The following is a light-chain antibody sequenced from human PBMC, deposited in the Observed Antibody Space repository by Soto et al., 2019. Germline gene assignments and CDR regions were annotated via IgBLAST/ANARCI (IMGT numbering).Light chain of an antibody. Sequence: QSALTQPASVSGSPGQSTTISCTGTSSDVGHPYNYVSWYQQYPGKAPKLLIFKVNNRPSGISGRFSGSKSGNTASLTISGLQAEDEGDYYCISYTSSSTWVFGGGTKLTVL. J-gene: IGLJ3*02. CDR3: ISYTSSSTWV. V-gene: IGLV2-14*01. CDR1: SSDVGHPYNY. CDR2: KVN.